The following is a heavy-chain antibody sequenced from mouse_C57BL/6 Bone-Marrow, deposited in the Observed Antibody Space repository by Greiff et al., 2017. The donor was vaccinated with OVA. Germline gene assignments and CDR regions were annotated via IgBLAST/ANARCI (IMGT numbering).Heavy chain of an antibody. Sequence: QVQLQQSGAELMKPGASVKLSCKATGYTFTGYWIEWVKQRPGHGLEWIGEILPGSGSTNYNEKFKGKATFTADTSSNTAYMQLSSLTTEDSAIYYCARGFIYYYGSSYWYVDVWGTGTTVTVSS. J-gene: IGHJ1*03. CDR3: ARGFIYYYGSSYWYVDV. CDR1: GYTFTGYW. D-gene: IGHD1-1*01. V-gene: IGHV1-9*01. CDR2: ILPGSGST.